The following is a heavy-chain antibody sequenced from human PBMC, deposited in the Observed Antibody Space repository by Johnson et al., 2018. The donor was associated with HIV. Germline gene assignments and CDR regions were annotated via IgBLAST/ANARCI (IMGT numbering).Heavy chain of an antibody. Sequence: VQLVESGGGVVQPGGSLRLSCAASGFTFSSYGMSWVRQAPGKGLEWVSAISGSGGSTYYADSVKGRFTIFRDNSKNTLYLQMNSLRAEDTAVYYCAKGGVGRDGNRDAFDIWGQGTMVTVSS. CDR1: GFTFSSYG. CDR2: ISGSGGST. CDR3: AKGGVGRDGNRDAFDI. V-gene: IGHV3-23*04. D-gene: IGHD5-24*01. J-gene: IGHJ3*02.